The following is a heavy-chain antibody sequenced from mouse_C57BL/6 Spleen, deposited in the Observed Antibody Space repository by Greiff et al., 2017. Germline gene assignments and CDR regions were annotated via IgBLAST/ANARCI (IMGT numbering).Heavy chain of an antibody. CDR2: IDPSDSDT. J-gene: IGHJ2*01. Sequence: QVQLQQPGAELVKPGASVKLSCKASGYTFTSYWMQWVKQRPGQGLEWIGEIDPSDSDTNYNQKFKGKATLTVDKSSSTAYMQLSSLTSEDSAVYYCARRDYSDYFDYWGQGTTLTVSS. D-gene: IGHD2-12*01. CDR3: ARRDYSDYFDY. CDR1: GYTFTSYW. V-gene: IGHV1-50*01.